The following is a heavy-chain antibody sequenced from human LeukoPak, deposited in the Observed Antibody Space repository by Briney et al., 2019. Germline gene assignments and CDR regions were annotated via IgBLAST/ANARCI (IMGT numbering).Heavy chain of an antibody. CDR2: IRYDGSNK. D-gene: IGHD3-10*01. CDR1: GFTFSSYG. Sequence: PGGSLRLSCAASGFTFSSYGMHWVRQAPGKGLEWVAFIRYDGSNKYYADSVKGRFTISRDNSKNTLYLQMNSLRAEDTAVYYYAKEKGGRFLMVRGVSDYWGQGTLVTVSS. J-gene: IGHJ4*02. V-gene: IGHV3-30*02. CDR3: AKEKGGRFLMVRGVSDY.